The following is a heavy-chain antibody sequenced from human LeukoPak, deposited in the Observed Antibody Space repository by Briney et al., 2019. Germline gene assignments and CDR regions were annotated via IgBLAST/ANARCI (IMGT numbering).Heavy chain of an antibody. Sequence: ASVKVSCKASGYTFTGYYMHWVRQAPGQGLEWMGWISAYNGNTNYAQKLQGRVTMTTDTSTSTAYMELRSLRSDDTAVYYCARDYGSGIPQSWFDPWGQGTLVTVSS. D-gene: IGHD3-10*01. CDR2: ISAYNGNT. CDR3: ARDYGSGIPQSWFDP. J-gene: IGHJ5*02. CDR1: GYTFTGYY. V-gene: IGHV1-18*04.